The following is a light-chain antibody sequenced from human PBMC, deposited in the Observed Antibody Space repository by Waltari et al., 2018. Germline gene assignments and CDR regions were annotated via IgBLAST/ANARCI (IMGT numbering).Light chain of an antibody. CDR3: CSYAGRYTFV. CDR2: DVD. Sequence: QSALTQPRPVSGSPGQSVTIPCPGSGSDVGDYIYVSWYHHHPGRAPKVVIYDVDKRPSGVPDRFSGSQSGKTASLTISGLQAEDEGDYYCCSYAGRYTFVFGSGTRVTVL. J-gene: IGLJ1*01. CDR1: GSDVGDYIY. V-gene: IGLV2-11*01.